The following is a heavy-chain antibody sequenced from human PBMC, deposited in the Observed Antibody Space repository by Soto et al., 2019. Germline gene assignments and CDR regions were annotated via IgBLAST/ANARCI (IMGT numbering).Heavy chain of an antibody. CDR1: GGSTSSGGYY. D-gene: IGHD3-3*01. V-gene: IGHV4-31*02. Sequence: PSETLSLTCTVSGGSTSSGGYYWSWIRQHPGKGLEWIGYIYYSGSTYYNPSLKSRVTISVDTSKNQFSLKLSSVTAADTAVYYCARESRLNTYYGLWGQGTTVTVSS. J-gene: IGHJ6*02. CDR3: ARESRLNTYYGL. CDR2: IYYSGST.